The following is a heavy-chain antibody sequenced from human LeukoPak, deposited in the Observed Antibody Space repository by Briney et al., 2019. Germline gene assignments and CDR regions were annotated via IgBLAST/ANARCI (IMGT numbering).Heavy chain of an antibody. CDR3: ARARSRAYSGYGLYYMDV. V-gene: IGHV1-2*02. CDR2: INPNSGGT. D-gene: IGHD5-12*01. J-gene: IGHJ6*03. Sequence: GASVKVSCKASGYTFTSYDINWVRQATGQGLEWMGWINPNSGGTNYAQKFQGRVTMTRDTSISTAYMELSRLRSDDTAVYYCARARSRAYSGYGLYYMDVWGKGTTVTVSS. CDR1: GYTFTSYD.